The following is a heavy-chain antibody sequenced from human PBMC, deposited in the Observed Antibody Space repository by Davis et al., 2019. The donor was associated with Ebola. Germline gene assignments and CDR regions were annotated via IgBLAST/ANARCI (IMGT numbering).Heavy chain of an antibody. D-gene: IGHD1-26*01. J-gene: IGHJ6*02. CDR3: ARSDKWELLDYYGMDV. CDR1: GGTFSSYA. CDR2: IIPIFGTA. V-gene: IGHV1-69*06. Sequence: AASVKVSCKASGGTFSSYAISWVRQAPGQGLEWMGGIIPIFGTANYAQKFQGRVTITADKSTSTAYMELSSLRSEDTAVYYCARSDKWELLDYYGMDVWGQGTTVTVSS.